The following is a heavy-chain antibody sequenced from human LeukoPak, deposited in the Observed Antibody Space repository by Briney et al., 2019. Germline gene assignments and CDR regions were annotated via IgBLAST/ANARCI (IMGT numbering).Heavy chain of an antibody. D-gene: IGHD6-13*01. CDR1: GGTFSSYA. Sequence: GASVKVSCKASGGTFSSYAISWVRQAPGQGLEWMGRIIPILGIANYAQKFQGRVTITADKSTSTAYMELSSLRSEDTAVYYCAKDRSNSWAFDYWGQGTLLTVSS. CDR3: AKDRSNSWAFDY. J-gene: IGHJ4*02. CDR2: IIPILGIA. V-gene: IGHV1-69*04.